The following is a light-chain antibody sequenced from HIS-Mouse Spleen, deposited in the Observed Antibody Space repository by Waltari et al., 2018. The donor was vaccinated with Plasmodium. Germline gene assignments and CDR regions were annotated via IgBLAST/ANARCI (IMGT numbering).Light chain of an antibody. J-gene: IGLJ3*02. CDR1: AFPNKY. V-gene: IGLV3-10*01. CDR2: EDS. Sequence: SYELTQPPSVSVSPGQTARITCSGDAFPNKYAYWYQQKSGQAPVLGIYEDSKRPSGIPERFSGSSAGTMATLTISGAQVEDEADYYWYSTDSSGNHRVFGGGTKLTVL. CDR3: YSTDSSGNHRV.